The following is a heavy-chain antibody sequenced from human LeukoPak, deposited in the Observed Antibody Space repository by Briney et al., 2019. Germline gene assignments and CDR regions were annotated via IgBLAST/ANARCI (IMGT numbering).Heavy chain of an antibody. J-gene: IGHJ3*02. CDR3: ARARTMITFGGVRHAFDI. CDR1: GGTFSSYA. V-gene: IGHV1-69*04. D-gene: IGHD3-16*01. CDR2: IIPLLGVT. Sequence: PVKVSCKASGGTFSSYAFNWVRQAPGQGLEWVGRIIPLLGVTNHAQKLQGRVTVTADPATNTAYMELSSLIPDDTAVYYCARARTMITFGGVRHAFDIWGQGTLVTVSS.